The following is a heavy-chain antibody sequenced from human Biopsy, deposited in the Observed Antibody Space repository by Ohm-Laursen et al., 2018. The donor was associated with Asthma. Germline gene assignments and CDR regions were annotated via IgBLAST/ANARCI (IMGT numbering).Heavy chain of an antibody. D-gene: IGHD3-10*02. J-gene: IGHJ4*02. V-gene: IGHV3-30*18. CDR1: GFTFSNYG. Sequence: SLRLSCAASGFTFSNYGIHWLRQAPAKGLDWVAVISFDGSNKNYTDSVKRRFTISRDNSRNTRHLQMNSRRAEDTAAYFCAKEVCPGWKRRRGPDSWGQGTLVTVSS. CDR2: ISFDGSNK. CDR3: AKEVCPGWKRRRGPDS.